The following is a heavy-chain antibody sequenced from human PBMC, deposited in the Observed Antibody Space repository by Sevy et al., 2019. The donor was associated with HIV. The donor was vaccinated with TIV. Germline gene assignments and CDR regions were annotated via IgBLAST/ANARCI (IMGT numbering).Heavy chain of an antibody. J-gene: IGHJ6*02. CDR2: TYYRSKWYN. CDR3: ARDLLYNWNYGDYGMDV. CDR1: GDSVSSNSAA. Sequence: SQTLSVTCAISGDSVSSNSAAWNWIRQSPSRGLEWLGRTYYRSKWYNDYAVSVKSRITINPDTSKNQFSLQLNSVTPEATAVYYCARDLLYNWNYGDYGMDVWGQGTTVTVSS. D-gene: IGHD1-7*01. V-gene: IGHV6-1*01.